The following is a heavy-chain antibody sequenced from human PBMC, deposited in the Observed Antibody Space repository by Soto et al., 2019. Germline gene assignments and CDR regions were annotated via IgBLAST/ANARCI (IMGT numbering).Heavy chain of an antibody. CDR3: ARGGYCTNGVCYNIFGY. CDR1: GSTFTSYS. V-gene: IGHV1-3*01. Sequence: GASVKVSCKASGSTFTSYSMHWVRQAPGQRLEWMGWINAGNGNTKYSQKFQGRVTITRDTSASTAYMELSSLRSEDTAVYYCARGGYCTNGVCYNIFGYWGQGTLVTVSS. D-gene: IGHD2-8*01. J-gene: IGHJ4*02. CDR2: INAGNGNT.